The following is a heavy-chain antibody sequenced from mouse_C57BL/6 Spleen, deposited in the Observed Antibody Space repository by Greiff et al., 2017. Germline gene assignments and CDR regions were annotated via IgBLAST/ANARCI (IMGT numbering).Heavy chain of an antibody. CDR2: IDPSDSYT. J-gene: IGHJ2*01. Sequence: VQLQQPGAELVRPGTSVKLSCKASGYTFTSYWMHWVKQRPGQGLEWIGVIDPSDSYTNYNQKFKGKATLTVDTSSSTAYMQLSSLTSEDSAVYYCARKGNTTVVAPYYFDYWGQGTTLTVSS. CDR3: ARKGNTTVVAPYYFDY. CDR1: GYTFTSYW. V-gene: IGHV1-59*01. D-gene: IGHD1-1*01.